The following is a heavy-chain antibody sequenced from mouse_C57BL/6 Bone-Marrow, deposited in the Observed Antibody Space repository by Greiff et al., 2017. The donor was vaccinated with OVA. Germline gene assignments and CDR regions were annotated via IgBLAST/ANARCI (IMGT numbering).Heavy chain of an antibody. CDR2: ISDGGSYT. V-gene: IGHV5-4*01. Sequence: EVMLVESGGGLVKPGGSLKLSCAASGFTFSSYAMSWVRQTPEKRLEWVATISDGGSYTYYPDNVKGRFTISRDNAKNNLYLQMSHLKSEDTAMYYCARERAIYPFDYWGQGTTLTVSS. D-gene: IGHD1-1*01. CDR3: ARERAIYPFDY. J-gene: IGHJ2*01. CDR1: GFTFSSYA.